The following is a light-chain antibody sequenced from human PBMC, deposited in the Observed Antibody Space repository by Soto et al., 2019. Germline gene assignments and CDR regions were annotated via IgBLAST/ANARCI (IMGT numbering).Light chain of an antibody. CDR3: QYLNSFPLT. Sequence: IQLTQSPSSLSASVGDRVTITCRASQGIRNYLAWYQQKPGKAPNLLIYLASTVQGGVPSRFSGSGSGTDFSLTISSLQPEDVATYYCQYLNSFPLTFGGGTKVELK. J-gene: IGKJ4*01. CDR1: QGIRNY. CDR2: LAS. V-gene: IGKV1-9*01.